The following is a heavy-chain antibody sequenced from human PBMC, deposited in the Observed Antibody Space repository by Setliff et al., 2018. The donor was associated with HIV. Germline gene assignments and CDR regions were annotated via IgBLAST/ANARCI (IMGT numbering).Heavy chain of an antibody. J-gene: IGHJ6*03. D-gene: IGHD3-3*01. CDR2: INPNSGGT. Sequence: ASVKVSCKASGYTFTGYYMHWVRQAPGQGLEWMGRINPNSGGTNYAQKFQGRVTMTRDTSISTAYMELSRLRSDDTAVYYCARAYNIWSDYNYYYSYFMGVWGKGTAVTVSS. CDR3: ARAYNIWSDYNYYYSYFMGV. CDR1: GYTFTGYY. V-gene: IGHV1-2*06.